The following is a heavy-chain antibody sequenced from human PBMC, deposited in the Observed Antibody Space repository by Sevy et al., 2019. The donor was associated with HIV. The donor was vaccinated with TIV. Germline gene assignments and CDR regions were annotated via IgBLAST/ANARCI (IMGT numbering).Heavy chain of an antibody. CDR2: IYHSGST. CDR3: ARDRGTAAEGAFDI. J-gene: IGHJ3*02. CDR1: GGSISSGGYS. V-gene: IGHV4-30-2*01. Sequence: SETLSLTCAVSGGSISSGGYSWSWIRQPPGKGLEWIGYIYHSGSTYYNPSLKSRVTISVDRSKNQFSLKLSSVTAAETAVYYCARDRGTAAEGAFDIWGQGTMVTVSS. D-gene: IGHD1-1*01.